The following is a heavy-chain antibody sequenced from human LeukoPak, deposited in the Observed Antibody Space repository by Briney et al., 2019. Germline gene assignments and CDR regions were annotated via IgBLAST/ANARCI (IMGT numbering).Heavy chain of an antibody. CDR1: GGSFSGYY. CDR3: ARGRFNWWP. J-gene: IGHJ5*02. Sequence: SETLSLTCAVYGGSFSGYYWSWIRQPPGKGLEWIGEINHSGSTNYNPSLKSRVTISVDTSKNQFSLKLSSVTAADTAVYYCARGRFNWWPWGQRTLVTVSS. CDR2: INHSGST. V-gene: IGHV4-34*01. D-gene: IGHD2-15*01.